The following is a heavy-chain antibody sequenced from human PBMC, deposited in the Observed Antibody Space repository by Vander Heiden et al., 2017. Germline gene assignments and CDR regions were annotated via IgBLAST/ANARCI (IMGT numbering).Heavy chain of an antibody. J-gene: IGHJ4*02. CDR2: INHSGST. Sequence: QVQLQQWGAGLLKPSETLSLTCAVYGGSFSGYYWSWIRQPPGKGLEWIGEINHSGSTNYNPALKSRVTISVDTSKNQFSLKLRSVTAADTAVYYCARLGGASPAWSFDYWGQGTLVTVYS. D-gene: IGHD3-16*01. CDR1: GGSFSGYY. CDR3: ARLGGASPAWSFDY. V-gene: IGHV4-34*01.